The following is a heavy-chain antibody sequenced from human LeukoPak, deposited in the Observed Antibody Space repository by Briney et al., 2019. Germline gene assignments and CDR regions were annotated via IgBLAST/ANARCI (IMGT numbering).Heavy chain of an antibody. V-gene: IGHV4-34*01. CDR2: INHSGST. J-gene: IGHJ6*02. Sequence: SETLSLTCAVYGGSFSGYYWSWIRQPPGKGLEWIGEINHSGSTNYNPSLKSRVTISVDTSKNQFSLKLSSVTAADTAVYYCARGYDYSNYEYYYYGMDVWGQGTTVTVSS. CDR3: ARGYDYSNYEYYYYGMDV. D-gene: IGHD4-11*01. CDR1: GGSFSGYY.